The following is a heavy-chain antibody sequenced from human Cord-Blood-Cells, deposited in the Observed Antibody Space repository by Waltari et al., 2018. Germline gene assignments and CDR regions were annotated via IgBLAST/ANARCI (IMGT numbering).Heavy chain of an antibody. D-gene: IGHD6-13*01. V-gene: IGHV4-34*01. CDR3: ARVDSSSWLNWFDP. J-gene: IGHJ5*02. CDR2: INQSGST. Sequence: QVQLQQWGAGLLKPSETLSLTCAVYGGSFSGYYWSWIRQPPGKGLEWIGEINQSGSTNYNPSLKSRVTISVYTSKNQFSLKLSSVTAADTAVYYCARVDSSSWLNWFDPWGQGTLVTVSS. CDR1: GGSFSGYY.